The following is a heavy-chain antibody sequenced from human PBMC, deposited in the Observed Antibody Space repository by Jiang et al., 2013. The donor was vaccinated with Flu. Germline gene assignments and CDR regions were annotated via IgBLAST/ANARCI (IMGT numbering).Heavy chain of an antibody. CDR3: ARGLGIMKKFDY. CDR2: INHSGST. J-gene: IGHJ4*02. D-gene: IGHD3-16*01. Sequence: LLKPSETLSLTCAVYGGSFSGYYWSWIRQPPGKGLEWIGEINHSGSTNYNPSLKSRVTISVDTSKNQFSLKLSSVTAADTAVYYCARGLGIMKKFDYWGQGTLVTVSS. V-gene: IGHV4-34*01. CDR1: GGSFSGYY.